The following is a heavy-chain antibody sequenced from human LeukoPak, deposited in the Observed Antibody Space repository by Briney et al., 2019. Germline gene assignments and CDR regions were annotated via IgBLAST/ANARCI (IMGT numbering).Heavy chain of an antibody. J-gene: IGHJ4*02. CDR2: ISYDGSKI. V-gene: IGHV3-30-3*01. CDR1: GFTFSSYP. D-gene: IGHD5-24*01. CDR3: AREFDGYSLDY. Sequence: GGSLRLSCAASGFTFSSYPLHWVRQAPGKGLEWVTLISYDGSKIYYADSVKGRFTISRDNSKNTLYLQMNSLRAEDTAVYYCAREFDGYSLDYWGQGTLVTVSS.